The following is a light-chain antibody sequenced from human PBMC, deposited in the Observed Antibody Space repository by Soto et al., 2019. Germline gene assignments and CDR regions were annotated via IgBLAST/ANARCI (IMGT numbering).Light chain of an antibody. CDR2: GNS. CDR1: SSNIGAGYD. Sequence: QSVLTQPPSMSGAPGQRVTISCTGSSSNIGAGYDVHWYQQLPGTVPKLLIYGNSNRPSGVPDRFSASKSGTSASLAITGLQTEDEADYYCQSYDSSLSGSVFGGGTKLTVL. V-gene: IGLV1-40*01. CDR3: QSYDSSLSGSV. J-gene: IGLJ2*01.